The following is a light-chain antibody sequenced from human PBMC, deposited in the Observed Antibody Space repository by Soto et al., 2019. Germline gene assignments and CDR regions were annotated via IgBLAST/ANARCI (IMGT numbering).Light chain of an antibody. CDR2: DVS. Sequence: QSVLTQPRSVSGSPGQSVTISCTGTSSDVGGYNYVSWYQQHPGKAPKVMIYDVSERHSGVPDRFSGSKSGNTASLTISGLQAEDEADYYCCSYAGSPRYVFGTGTQLTVL. CDR3: CSYAGSPRYV. V-gene: IGLV2-11*01. CDR1: SSDVGGYNY. J-gene: IGLJ1*01.